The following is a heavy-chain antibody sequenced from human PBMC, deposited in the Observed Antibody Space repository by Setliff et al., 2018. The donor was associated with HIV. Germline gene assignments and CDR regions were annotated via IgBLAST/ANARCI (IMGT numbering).Heavy chain of an antibody. D-gene: IGHD1-26*01. Sequence: PSETLSLTCTVSGGSISEYYWSWIRQPPRKGLEWVGYISYNGITTYNPSLKSRVTISVDTSKNQFSLKLTSVTAADTAVYYCARHRPWEVDVFDIWGQGTMVTVSS. V-gene: IGHV4-59*08. J-gene: IGHJ3*02. CDR3: ARHRPWEVDVFDI. CDR1: GGSISEYY. CDR2: ISYNGIT.